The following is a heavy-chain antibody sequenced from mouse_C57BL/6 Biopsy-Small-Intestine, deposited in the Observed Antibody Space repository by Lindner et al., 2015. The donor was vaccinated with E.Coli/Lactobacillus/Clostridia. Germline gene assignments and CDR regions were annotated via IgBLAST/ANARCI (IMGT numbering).Heavy chain of an antibody. V-gene: IGHV1-7*01. D-gene: IGHD2-3*01. Sequence: SVKVYLQGLWLHLYQLWYQLGATGPGQGLEWMGWISTYNDNTKYAQEFQGRVTMTTDTSASTAYMELRGLRSDDTAVYYCARGYERGDLGPGFWGQGTLATVSS. CDR3: ARGYERGDLGPGF. CDR1: LHLYQLW. J-gene: IGHJ4*01. CDR2: ISTYNDNT.